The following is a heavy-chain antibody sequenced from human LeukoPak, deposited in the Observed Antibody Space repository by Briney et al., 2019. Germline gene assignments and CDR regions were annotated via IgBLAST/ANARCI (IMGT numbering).Heavy chain of an antibody. CDR1: GGSMNDYY. J-gene: IGHJ4*02. D-gene: IGHD6-19*01. Sequence: SETLSLTCTVSGGSMNDYYWTWIRQPPGRGLEWIGYIYYSGNTNYNPSLKSRVTISVDTSRNQFSLKVTSVTAADTAVYYCARLQGQWLLHDYWGQGTLVTVSS. CDR2: IYYSGNT. V-gene: IGHV4-59*01. CDR3: ARLQGQWLLHDY.